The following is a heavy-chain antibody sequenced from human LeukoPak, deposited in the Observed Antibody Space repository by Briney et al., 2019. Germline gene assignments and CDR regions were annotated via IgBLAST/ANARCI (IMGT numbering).Heavy chain of an antibody. CDR3: ARDRYGSGRAYFDY. D-gene: IGHD3-10*01. Sequence: SVKVSCKASGGTFISYAISWVRQAPGQGLEWMGGIIPIFVTANYAQRFQGRVTITADESTSTAYMELSSLRSEDTAVYYCARDRYGSGRAYFDYWGQGTLVTVSS. CDR2: IIPIFVTA. V-gene: IGHV1-69*13. CDR1: GGTFISYA. J-gene: IGHJ4*02.